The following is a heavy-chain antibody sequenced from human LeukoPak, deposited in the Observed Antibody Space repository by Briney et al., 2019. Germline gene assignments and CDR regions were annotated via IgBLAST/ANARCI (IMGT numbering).Heavy chain of an antibody. CDR1: GFTFSSYA. D-gene: IGHD2-2*01. CDR3: ARDDCSSTSCYGGFDY. J-gene: IGHJ4*02. Sequence: GGSLRLSCAASGFTFSSYAMHWVRQAPGKGLEYVSAISCNGGSTYYANSVKGRFTISRDNSKNTLYLQMGSLRAEDMAVYYCARDDCSSTSCYGGFDYWGQGTLVTVSS. V-gene: IGHV3-64*01. CDR2: ISCNGGST.